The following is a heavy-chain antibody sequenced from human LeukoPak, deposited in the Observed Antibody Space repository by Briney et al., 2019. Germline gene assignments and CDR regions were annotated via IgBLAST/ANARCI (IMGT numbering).Heavy chain of an antibody. CDR3: ARADTAMVMFY. V-gene: IGHV7-4-1*02. Sequence: ASVKVSCKASGYTFTSYGISWVRQAPGQGLEWMGWINTNTGNPTYAQGFTGRFVFSLDTSVSTAYLQISSLKAEDTAVYYCARADTAMVMFYWGQGTLVTVSS. J-gene: IGHJ4*02. CDR2: INTNTGNP. CDR1: GYTFTSYG. D-gene: IGHD5-18*01.